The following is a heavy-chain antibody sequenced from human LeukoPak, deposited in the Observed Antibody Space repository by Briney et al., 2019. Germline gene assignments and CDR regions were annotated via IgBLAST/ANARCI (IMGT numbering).Heavy chain of an antibody. Sequence: ASVKVSCKASGYTFTSYAVHWLRQAPGQRLEWMGWINAGNGNTKYSPKFQGRVTITADESTSTAYMELSSLRSEDTAVYYCARSRYYGSGSYYMPPLPYYFDYWGQGTLVTVSS. CDR1: GYTFTSYA. CDR2: INAGNGNT. V-gene: IGHV1-3*01. CDR3: ARSRYYGSGSYYMPPLPYYFDY. D-gene: IGHD3-10*01. J-gene: IGHJ4*02.